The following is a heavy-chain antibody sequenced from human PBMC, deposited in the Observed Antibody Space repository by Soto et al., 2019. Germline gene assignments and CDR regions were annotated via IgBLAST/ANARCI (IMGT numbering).Heavy chain of an antibody. CDR2: IKSKTDGGTT. V-gene: IGHV3-15*01. CDR3: TTDPDIVVVPAAIVGADYYYGMDV. D-gene: IGHD2-2*02. CDR1: GFTFSNAW. J-gene: IGHJ6*02. Sequence: GSLRLSCAASGFTFSNAWMSWVCQAPGKGLEWVGRIKSKTDGGTTDYAAPVKGRFTISRDDSKNTLYLQMNSLKTEDTAVYYCTTDPDIVVVPAAIVGADYYYGMDVWGQGTTVTVSS.